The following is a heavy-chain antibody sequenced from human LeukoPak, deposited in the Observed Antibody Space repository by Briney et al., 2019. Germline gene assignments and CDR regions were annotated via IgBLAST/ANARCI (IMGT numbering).Heavy chain of an antibody. V-gene: IGHV3-23*01. CDR3: AAPRVVVITSDYYFDY. CDR1: GFTFSDYY. D-gene: IGHD3-22*01. CDR2: ISGSGGST. J-gene: IGHJ4*02. Sequence: PGGSLRLSCAASGFTFSDYYMSWIRQAPGKGLEWASAISGSGGSTYYADSVKGRFTISRDNSKNTLYLQMNSLRAEDTAVYYCAAPRVVVITSDYYFDYWGQGTLVTVSS.